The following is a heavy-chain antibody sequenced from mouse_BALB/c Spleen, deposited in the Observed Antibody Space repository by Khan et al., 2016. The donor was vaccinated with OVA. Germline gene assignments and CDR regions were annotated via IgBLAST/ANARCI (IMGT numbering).Heavy chain of an antibody. CDR3: ARDDGNYVDAMDY. V-gene: IGHV2-9*02. CDR1: GFTLISYG. D-gene: IGHD2-1*01. Sequence: VQLQESGPGLVAPSQSLSINCTVSGFTLISYGIHWVRQSPEKGLEWLGIIWAGGSTNYNSALMAGLSISKDNSKSQVFLKMNSLQTDDTAMYYCARDDGNYVDAMDYWGQGTSVTVSS. J-gene: IGHJ4*01. CDR2: IWAGGST.